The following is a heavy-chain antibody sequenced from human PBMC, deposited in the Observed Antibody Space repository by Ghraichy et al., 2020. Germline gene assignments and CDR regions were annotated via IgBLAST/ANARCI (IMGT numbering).Heavy chain of an antibody. CDR1: GFALSNYW. CDR3: AREYCGGGRFFFGTGGSPFDY. CDR2: IKSDGTDR. J-gene: IGHJ4*02. D-gene: IGHD2-15*01. V-gene: IGHV3-74*01. Sequence: GGSLRLSCAASGFALSNYWMHWVRQAPGKGLLWVSRIKSDGTDRTYADSVKGRFTISRDNAKNTLYLQMDSLRAEDTAVYYCAREYCGGGRFFFGTGGSPFDYFGQGFLVTVSS.